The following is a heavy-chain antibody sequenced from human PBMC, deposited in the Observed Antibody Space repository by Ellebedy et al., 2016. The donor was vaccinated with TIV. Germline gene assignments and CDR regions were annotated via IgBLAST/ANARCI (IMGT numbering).Heavy chain of an antibody. CDR2: ISTYNGYT. V-gene: IGHV1-18*04. J-gene: IGHJ6*02. Sequence: AASVKVSCKASGYTFTSCGISWVRQAPGQGLEWMGWISTYNGYTNYAENLQGRVTMTTDTSTSTAYMELRSLISDDTAVYYCARVLSFGTRVPGDVWGQGTTVTVSS. CDR1: GYTFTSCG. D-gene: IGHD3-10*01. CDR3: ARVLSFGTRVPGDV.